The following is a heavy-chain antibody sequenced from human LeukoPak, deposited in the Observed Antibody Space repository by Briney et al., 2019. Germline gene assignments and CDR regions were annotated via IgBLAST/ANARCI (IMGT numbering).Heavy chain of an antibody. V-gene: IGHV3-66*01. CDR1: GFTVSSNF. Sequence: GGSLRLSCTASGFTVSSNFMSWVRQAPGKGLECVSVIYSGGSTYYADSVKGRFTISRDNSKNTLYLQMNSLRAEDTAVYYCARETEPVAGRSYYYYGMDVWGQGTTVTVSS. J-gene: IGHJ6*02. CDR2: IYSGGST. CDR3: ARETEPVAGRSYYYYGMDV. D-gene: IGHD6-19*01.